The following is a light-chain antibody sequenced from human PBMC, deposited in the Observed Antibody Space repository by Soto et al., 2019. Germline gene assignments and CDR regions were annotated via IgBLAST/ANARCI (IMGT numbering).Light chain of an antibody. CDR3: LQDINYPWT. CDR2: GAS. CDR1: QSVSSN. Sequence: EIVMTQSPATLSVSPGERATLSCRASQSVSSNLAWYQQKPGQAPRLLIYGASNRATGIPDRFSGSGSGTDFTLAISSLQPEDSATYYCLQDINYPWTFGQGTRWIS. V-gene: IGKV3D-15*01. J-gene: IGKJ1*01.